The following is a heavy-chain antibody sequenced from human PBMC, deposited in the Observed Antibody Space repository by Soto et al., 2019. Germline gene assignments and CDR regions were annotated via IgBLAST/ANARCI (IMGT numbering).Heavy chain of an antibody. CDR2: ISSSSSTI. CDR3: AKAARATVVTRALFDI. D-gene: IGHD4-17*01. J-gene: IGHJ3*02. V-gene: IGHV3-48*01. Sequence: GGSLRLSCIGSGFTFSSYAMNWVRQAPGKGLEWVSYISSSSSTIYYADSVKGRFTISRDNSKNTLYLQMNSLRAEDTAVYYCAKAARATVVTRALFDIWGQGTMVTVSS. CDR1: GFTFSSYA.